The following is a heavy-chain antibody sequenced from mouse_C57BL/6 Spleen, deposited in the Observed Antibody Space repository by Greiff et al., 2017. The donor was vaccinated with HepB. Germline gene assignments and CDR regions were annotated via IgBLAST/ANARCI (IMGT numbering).Heavy chain of an antibody. CDR3: ARGGTGFPFAY. D-gene: IGHD4-1*01. J-gene: IGHJ3*01. V-gene: IGHV1-69*01. CDR1: GYTFTSYW. Sequence: VQLQQSGAELVMPGASVKLSCKASGYTFTSYWMHWVKQRPGQGLEWIGEIDPSDSYTNYNQKFKGKSTLTVDKSSSTAYMQLSSLTSEDSAVYYCARGGTGFPFAYWGQGTLVTVSA. CDR2: IDPSDSYT.